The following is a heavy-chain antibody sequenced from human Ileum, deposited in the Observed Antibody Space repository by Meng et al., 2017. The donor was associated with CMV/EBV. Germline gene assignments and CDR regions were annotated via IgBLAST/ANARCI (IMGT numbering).Heavy chain of an antibody. CDR2: IWHDGSER. CDR1: GFAFSKFG. J-gene: IGHJ4*02. D-gene: IGHD1-26*01. CDR3: VKQFKSGFDY. V-gene: IGHV3-33*06. Sequence: LSCAASGFAFSKFGMYWVRQAPGKGLEWVAVIWHDGSERYYADSVKGRFTISRDNSKNALYLQMNSLRADDTAFYYCVKQFKSGFDYWGQGTLVTVSS.